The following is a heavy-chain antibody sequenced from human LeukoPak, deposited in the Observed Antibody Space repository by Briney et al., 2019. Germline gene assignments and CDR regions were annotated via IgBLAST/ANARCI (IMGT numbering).Heavy chain of an antibody. Sequence: ASVKVSCKASGYTFTGYHMHWVRQAPGQGLEWMGWINPNSGGTNYAQKFQGRVTMTRDTSISTGYLELRRVQFDDTAVYYCAREGQLGLDNWGQGTLVTVSS. CDR1: GYTFTGYH. J-gene: IGHJ1*01. D-gene: IGHD1-1*01. CDR2: INPNSGGT. CDR3: AREGQLGLDN. V-gene: IGHV1-2*02.